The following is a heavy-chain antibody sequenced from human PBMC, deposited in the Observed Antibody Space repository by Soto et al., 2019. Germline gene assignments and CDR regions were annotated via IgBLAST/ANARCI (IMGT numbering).Heavy chain of an antibody. CDR3: ARRGPHYYDRRGFDY. Sequence: PSETLSLTCAVYGGSFSGYYWSWIRQPPGKGLEWIGEINHSGSTNYNPSLKSRVTISVDTSKNQFSLKLSSVTAADTAVYYCARRGPHYYDRRGFDYWGQGTLVTVSS. D-gene: IGHD3-22*01. CDR2: INHSGST. V-gene: IGHV4-34*01. CDR1: GGSFSGYY. J-gene: IGHJ4*02.